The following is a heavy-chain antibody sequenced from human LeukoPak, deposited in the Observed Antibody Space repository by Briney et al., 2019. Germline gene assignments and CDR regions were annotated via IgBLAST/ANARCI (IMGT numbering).Heavy chain of an antibody. J-gene: IGHJ4*02. CDR1: GFTFSSYA. CDR3: ARTGERLKLEYYYGSGSYYLDY. CDR2: ISYDGSNK. V-gene: IGHV3-30*04. D-gene: IGHD3-10*01. Sequence: GGSLRLSCAASGFTFSSYAMHWVRQAPGKGLEWVAVISYDGSNKYYADSVKGRFTISRDNSKNTLYLQMNSLRAEDTAVYYCARTGERLKLEYYYGSGSYYLDYWGQGTLVTVSS.